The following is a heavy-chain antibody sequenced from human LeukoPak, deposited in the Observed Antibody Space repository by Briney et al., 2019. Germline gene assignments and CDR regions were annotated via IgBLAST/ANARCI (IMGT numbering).Heavy chain of an antibody. CDR1: GFTFSSYA. V-gene: IGHV3-23*01. J-gene: IGHJ4*02. CDR2: ISGSGGST. Sequence: QSGGSLRLSCAASGFTFSSYAMSWVRQALGKGLEWVSAISGSGGSTYYADSVKGRFTISRDNSKNTLYLQMNSLRAEDTAVYYCAKIPQRSITIFGVAAYYFDYWGQGTLVTVSS. D-gene: IGHD3-3*01. CDR3: AKIPQRSITIFGVAAYYFDY.